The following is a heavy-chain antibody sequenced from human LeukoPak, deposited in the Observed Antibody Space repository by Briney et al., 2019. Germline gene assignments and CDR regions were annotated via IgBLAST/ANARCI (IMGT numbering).Heavy chain of an antibody. Sequence: GRSLRLSCAASGFTFSTYPMSWVRHAPRQGLEWVSTINYRGGNTYNADSVKARFTISRDNSKNTLYLQMNSLRAEDTAVYYCAKDPSDLGGSGSYNYFDCWGQGTLVTVSS. CDR1: GFTFSTYP. CDR2: INYRGGNT. D-gene: IGHD3-10*01. CDR3: AKDPSDLGGSGSYNYFDC. J-gene: IGHJ4*02. V-gene: IGHV3-23*01.